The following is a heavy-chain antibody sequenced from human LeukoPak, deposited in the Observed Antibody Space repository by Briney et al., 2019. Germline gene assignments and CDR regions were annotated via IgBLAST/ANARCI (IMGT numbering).Heavy chain of an antibody. CDR3: ARLRSGYYAFDI. J-gene: IGHJ3*02. V-gene: IGHV4-59*08. Sequence: SETLSLTCTVSGGSITSYYWSWIRQPPGKGLEWIGYIYYSGSINYNPSLKSRVTISLHTSKNQFSLKLSSVTAADTAVYYCARLRSGYYAFDIWGQGTMVTVSS. CDR1: GGSITSYY. CDR2: IYYSGSI. D-gene: IGHD3-22*01.